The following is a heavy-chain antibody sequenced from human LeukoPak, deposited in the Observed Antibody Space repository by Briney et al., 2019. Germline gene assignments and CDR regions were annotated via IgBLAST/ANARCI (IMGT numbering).Heavy chain of an antibody. CDR3: ARDRRVVVAATYYYYYMDV. J-gene: IGHJ6*03. CDR2: TRNKANSYTT. CDR1: GFTFSDHY. D-gene: IGHD2-15*01. Sequence: GGSLRLSCAASGFTFSDHYMDWVRQAPGKGLGWVGRTRNKANSYTTEYAASVKGRFTISRDDSKNSLYLQMNSLKTEDTAVYYCARDRRVVVAATYYYYYMDVWGRGTTVTVSS. V-gene: IGHV3-72*01.